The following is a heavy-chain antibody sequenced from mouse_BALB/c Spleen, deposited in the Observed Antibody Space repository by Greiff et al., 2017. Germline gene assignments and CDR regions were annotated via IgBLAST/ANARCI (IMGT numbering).Heavy chain of an antibody. CDR2: ISYSGST. J-gene: IGHJ3*01. Sequence: VQLKESGPSLVKPSQTLSLTCSVTGDSITSGYWNWIRKFPGNKLEYMGYISYSGSTYYNPSLKSRISITRDTSKNQYYLQLNSVTTEDTATYYCASPYYGNYVWFAYWGQGTLVTVSA. CDR3: ASPYYGNYVWFAY. V-gene: IGHV3-8*02. CDR1: GDSITSGY. D-gene: IGHD2-10*01.